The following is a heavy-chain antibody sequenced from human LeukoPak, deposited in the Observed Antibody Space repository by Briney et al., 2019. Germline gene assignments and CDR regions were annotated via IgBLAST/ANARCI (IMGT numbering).Heavy chain of an antibody. CDR3: ARGPNYGDRVDYFDY. Sequence: GGSLRLSCAASGFIFRNNWMSWGRQVPGRELQWVAHIKQDGNEKHYVDSVEDRLTISRDDSKNSLYLQMNSLRVDDSAVYYCARGPNYGDRVDYFDYWGQGTLVTVSS. J-gene: IGHJ4*02. V-gene: IGHV3-7*01. D-gene: IGHD4-17*01. CDR2: IKQDGNEK. CDR1: GFIFRNNW.